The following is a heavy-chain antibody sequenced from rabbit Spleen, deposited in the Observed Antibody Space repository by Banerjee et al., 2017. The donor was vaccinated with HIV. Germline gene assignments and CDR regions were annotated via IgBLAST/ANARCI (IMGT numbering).Heavy chain of an antibody. CDR2: IYPDASGST. CDR1: GFSFSSSYY. V-gene: IGHV1S40*01. Sequence: QSLEESGGDMVKPGASLTLTCTASGFSFSSSYYICWVRQAPGKGPEWIGCIYPDASGSTAYANWAKGRFTISSHNAQNTLYLQMTSLTVADTATYFCGRGADYANWGLDLWGPGTLVTVS. J-gene: IGHJ4*01. CDR3: GRGADYANWGLDL. D-gene: IGHD6-1*01.